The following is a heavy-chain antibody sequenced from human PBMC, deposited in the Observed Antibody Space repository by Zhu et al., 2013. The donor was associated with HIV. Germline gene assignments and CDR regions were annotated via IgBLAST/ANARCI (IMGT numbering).Heavy chain of an antibody. CDR1: GDSISSSSYY. CDR2: INHSGST. J-gene: IGHJ4*02. CDR3: ARGTAVDYYDILTGYLGVPEDY. V-gene: IGHV4-39*07. D-gene: IGHD3-9*01. Sequence: QVQLQESGPGLVKPSETLSLTCTVSGDSISSSSYYWGWIRQPPGKGLEWIGEINHSGSTHYNPSLKSRVTISVDTSKNQFSLKLSSVTAADTAVYYCARGTAVDYYDILTGYLGVPEDYWGQGTLVTVSS.